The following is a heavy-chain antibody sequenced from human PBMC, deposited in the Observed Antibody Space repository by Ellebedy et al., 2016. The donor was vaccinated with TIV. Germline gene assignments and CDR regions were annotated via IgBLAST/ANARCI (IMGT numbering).Heavy chain of an antibody. CDR1: GFTFSNYN. CDR3: ARGRGGSTGSDYFDY. V-gene: IGHV3-23*01. CDR2: ISGSGGST. D-gene: IGHD2-2*01. Sequence: GESLKISCVASGFTFSNYNMNWVRQAPGKGLEWVSAISGSGGSTYYADSVKGRFTISRDNSKNTLYHQMNSLRGEDTAVYYCARGRGGSTGSDYFDYWGQGTLVTVSS. J-gene: IGHJ4*02.